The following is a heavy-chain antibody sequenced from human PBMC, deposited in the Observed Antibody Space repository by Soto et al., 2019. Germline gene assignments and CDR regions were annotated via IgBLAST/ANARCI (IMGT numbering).Heavy chain of an antibody. V-gene: IGHV3-23*01. CDR1: GFTFSSYA. CDR3: AKEWLYGSGSFDYYYGMDV. Sequence: GGSLRLSCAASGFTFSSYAMNWVRQAPGKGLEWVSSVSRSGGDTYYADSVKGRFTISRDNSKNTLYLQVNSLRAEDTAVYYCAKEWLYGSGSFDYYYGMDVWGQGTTVTVSS. D-gene: IGHD3-10*01. J-gene: IGHJ6*02. CDR2: VSRSGGDT.